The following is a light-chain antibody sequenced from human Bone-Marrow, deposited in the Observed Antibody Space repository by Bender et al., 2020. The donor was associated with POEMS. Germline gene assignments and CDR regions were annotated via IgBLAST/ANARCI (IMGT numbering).Light chain of an antibody. CDR2: SSH. Sequence: QSVLTQPPSASGTPGQRVTISCSGGSSNIGAHAVNWYQHLPGTAPKLLIYSSHRRPSEVPDRFSGSKSGNTASLTISGLQTEDEADYYCSSYSSTSTSSVFGTGTKVTVL. V-gene: IGLV1-44*01. CDR1: SSNIGAHA. J-gene: IGLJ1*01. CDR3: SSYSSTSTSSV.